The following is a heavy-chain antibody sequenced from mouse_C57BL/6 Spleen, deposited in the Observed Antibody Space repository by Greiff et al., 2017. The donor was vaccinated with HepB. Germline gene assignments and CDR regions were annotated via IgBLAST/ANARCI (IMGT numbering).Heavy chain of an antibody. CDR2: ISDGGSYT. Sequence: EVQVVESGGGLVKPGGSLKLSCAASGFTFSSYAMSWVRQTPEKRLEWVATISDGGSYTYYPDNVKGRFTISRDNAKNNLYLQMSHLKSEDTAMYYCARDRAYGSSYGYFDVWGTGTTVTVSS. D-gene: IGHD1-1*01. CDR3: ARDRAYGSSYGYFDV. CDR1: GFTFSSYA. V-gene: IGHV5-4*01. J-gene: IGHJ1*03.